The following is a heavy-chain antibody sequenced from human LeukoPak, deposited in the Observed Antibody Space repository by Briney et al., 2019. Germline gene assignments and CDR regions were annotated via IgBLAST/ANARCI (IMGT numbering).Heavy chain of an antibody. Sequence: SETLSLTGTVSGSSISSYYWSWIRQPPGKGLEWIWYIYTSGSTNYNPSLKSRVTISVDTSKDQFSLKLSSVTAADTAVDYCARHSSITIFGVVTSFPYYYMDVWGKGTTVTVSS. J-gene: IGHJ6*03. CDR3: ARHSSITIFGVVTSFPYYYMDV. D-gene: IGHD3-3*01. CDR1: GSSISSYY. V-gene: IGHV4-4*09. CDR2: IYTSGST.